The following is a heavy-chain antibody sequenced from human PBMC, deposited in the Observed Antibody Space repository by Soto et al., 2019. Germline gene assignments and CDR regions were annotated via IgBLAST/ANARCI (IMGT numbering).Heavy chain of an antibody. J-gene: IGHJ4*02. Sequence: PGGSLRLSCAASGFTLSSYAMSWVRQAPGKGLEWVSAISGSGGSTYYADSVKGRFTISRDNSKNTLYLQMNSLRAEDTAVYYCAKDQADSRYFDYWGQGTLVTVSS. CDR1: GFTLSSYA. CDR2: ISGSGGST. CDR3: AKDQADSRYFDY. V-gene: IGHV3-23*01.